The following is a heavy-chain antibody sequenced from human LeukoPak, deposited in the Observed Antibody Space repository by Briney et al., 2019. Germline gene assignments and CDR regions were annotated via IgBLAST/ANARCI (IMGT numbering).Heavy chain of an antibody. J-gene: IGHJ4*02. Sequence: SVKVSCKASGGTFSSYAISWVRQAPGQGLEWMGGIIPIFGTANYAQKFQGRVTITADESTSTAYMQLSSLRSEDTAVYYCARRITIFGPDDYWGQGTLVTVSS. CDR1: GGTFSSYA. V-gene: IGHV1-69*13. CDR2: IIPIFGTA. CDR3: ARRITIFGPDDY. D-gene: IGHD3-3*01.